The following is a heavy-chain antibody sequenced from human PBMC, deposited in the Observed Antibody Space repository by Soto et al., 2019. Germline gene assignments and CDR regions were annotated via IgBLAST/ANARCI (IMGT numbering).Heavy chain of an antibody. D-gene: IGHD2-2*01. CDR3: ASSTGGVPAAKDAIAAPRPGGY. V-gene: IGHV4-4*02. CDR2: IYHSGST. J-gene: IGHJ4*02. CDR1: GGSISSSNW. Sequence: TSETLSLTCAVSGGSISSSNWWSWVRQPPGKGLEWIGEIYHSGSTNYNPSLKSRVTISVDKSKNQFSLKLSSVTAADTAVYYCASSTGGVPAAKDAIAAPRPGGYWGQGTLVTVSS.